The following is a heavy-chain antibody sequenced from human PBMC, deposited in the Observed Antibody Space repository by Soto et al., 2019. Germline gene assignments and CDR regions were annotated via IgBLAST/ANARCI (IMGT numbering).Heavy chain of an antibody. CDR1: GGTFSNYS. Sequence: QVQLVQSGAEVKKPGSSVKVSCKASGGTFSNYSINWVRQAPGQGVEWMGRIIPILDIANYGQKFQGRVTITADKSTNTAYMELSSLRSEDTAVYYCARGDQGGMDVWGQGTTVTVSS. D-gene: IGHD2-2*01. CDR2: IIPILDIA. V-gene: IGHV1-69*02. J-gene: IGHJ6*02. CDR3: ARGDQGGMDV.